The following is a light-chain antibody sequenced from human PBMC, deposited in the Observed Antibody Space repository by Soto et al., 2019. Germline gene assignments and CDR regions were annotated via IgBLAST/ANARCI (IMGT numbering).Light chain of an antibody. Sequence: DIVLTQSPDSLAVSLGERATINCKSSRNVLHSSSNKNYLAWYQQKPGQPPKLLIYWASTRESGVPDRFSGSWSGTDFTLSISSLQAEDVAVYSCQQYYSAPYTFGQGTKLEI. CDR2: WAS. CDR1: RNVLHSSSNKNY. CDR3: QQYYSAPYT. V-gene: IGKV4-1*01. J-gene: IGKJ2*01.